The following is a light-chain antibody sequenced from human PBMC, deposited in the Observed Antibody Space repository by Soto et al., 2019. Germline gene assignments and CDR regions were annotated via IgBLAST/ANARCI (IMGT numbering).Light chain of an antibody. V-gene: IGLV2-8*01. CDR1: SSDVGGYNY. J-gene: IGLJ2*01. CDR3: SSYAGSNNVV. Sequence: SALTQPPSASGSPGQSVTISCTGTSSDVGGYNYVSWYQQHPGKAPKLILYEVSKRPSGVPDRFSGSKSGNTASLTVSGLQAEDEADYFCSSYAGSNNVVFGGGTKVTVL. CDR2: EVS.